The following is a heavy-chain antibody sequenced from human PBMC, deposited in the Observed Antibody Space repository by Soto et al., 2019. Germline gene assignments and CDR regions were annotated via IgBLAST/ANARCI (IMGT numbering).Heavy chain of an antibody. CDR1: GFTFSSYA. J-gene: IGHJ6*02. V-gene: IGHV3-23*01. D-gene: IGHD2-21*02. CDR3: AKGGGDSLRYGMDV. Sequence: PGGSLRLSCAASGFTFSSYAMSWVRQAPGKGLEWVSAISGSGGSTYYADSVKGRFTISRDNSKTTLYLEMDSLRAEDTAVYYCAKGGGDSLRYGMDVWGQGTTVTVSS. CDR2: ISGSGGST.